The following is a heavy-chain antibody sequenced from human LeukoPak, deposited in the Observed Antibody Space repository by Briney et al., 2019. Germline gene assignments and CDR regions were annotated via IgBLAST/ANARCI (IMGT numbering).Heavy chain of an antibody. V-gene: IGHV3-7*01. CDR3: ARGGRRQKEF. Sequence: GESLRLSCAASGFTLSNYWMTWVRQSPGKGLEWVAIINPDGSGKYYVDSVKGRFTISRDNAKNSLYLQMSSLRAEDTAVYYCARGGRRQKEFWGQGTLVTVSS. CDR1: GFTLSNYW. D-gene: IGHD3-10*01. J-gene: IGHJ4*02. CDR2: INPDGSGK.